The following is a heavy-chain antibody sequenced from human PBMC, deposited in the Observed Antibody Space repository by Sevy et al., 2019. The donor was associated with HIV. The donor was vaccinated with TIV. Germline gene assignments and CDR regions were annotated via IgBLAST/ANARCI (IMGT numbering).Heavy chain of an antibody. D-gene: IGHD2-2*01. V-gene: IGHV3-7*01. CDR3: ARDSQNIVVVPAATINYYYSYYMDV. Sequence: QQLGSLRLSCAASGFTFSSYWMSWVRQAPGKGLEWVANIKQDGSERYYEDSVKGRFTISRDNTKNSLYLQMNSLRVEDTAVYYCARDSQNIVVVPAATINYYYSYYMDVWGKGTTVTVSS. J-gene: IGHJ6*03. CDR1: GFTFSSYW. CDR2: IKQDGSER.